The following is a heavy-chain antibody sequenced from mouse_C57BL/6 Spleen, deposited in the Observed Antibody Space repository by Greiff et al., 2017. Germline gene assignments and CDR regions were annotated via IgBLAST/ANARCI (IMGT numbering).Heavy chain of an antibody. D-gene: IGHD3-2*02. J-gene: IGHJ3*01. CDR2: IYPGSGST. Sequence: QVQLQQPGAELVKPGASVKMSCKAPGYTFTSYWITWVKQRPGQGLEWIGDIYPGSGSTNYNEKFKSKATLTVDTSSSTAYMQISSLTSEETAVYYCARDSSGSWFAYWGQGTLVTVSA. CDR3: ARDSSGSWFAY. V-gene: IGHV1-55*01. CDR1: GYTFTSYW.